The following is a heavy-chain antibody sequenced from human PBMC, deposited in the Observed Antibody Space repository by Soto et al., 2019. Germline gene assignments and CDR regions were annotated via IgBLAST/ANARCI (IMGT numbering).Heavy chain of an antibody. J-gene: IGHJ4*02. CDR1: GGSISSGGYY. CDR2: NYNSGSS. CDR3: ARGEHITGMDGAFDY. D-gene: IGHD1-20*01. V-gene: IGHV4-31*03. Sequence: QVQLQESGPGLVKPPQTLSLTCTVSGGSISSGGYYWSWIRQLPGKGLEWIGYNYNSGSSYYNPSLKSRVTISVDTSKNQFSLKLSSVTAADTAVYYCARGEHITGMDGAFDYWGQGTLVTVSS.